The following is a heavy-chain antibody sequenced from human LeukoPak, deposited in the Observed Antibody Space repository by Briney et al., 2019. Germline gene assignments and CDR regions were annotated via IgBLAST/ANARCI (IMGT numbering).Heavy chain of an antibody. CDR2: ISGSSSYI. J-gene: IGHJ4*02. CDR1: GFTFSNYI. V-gene: IGHV3-21*01. Sequence: IPGGSLRLSCAASGFTFSNYIINWVRQAPGKGLEWVSSISGSSSYINYADSVKGRFTISRDNAKNSLYLQMNSLRAEDTAVYYCARGGAMVRGVSPLDYWGQGTLVTVSS. D-gene: IGHD3-10*01. CDR3: ARGGAMVRGVSPLDY.